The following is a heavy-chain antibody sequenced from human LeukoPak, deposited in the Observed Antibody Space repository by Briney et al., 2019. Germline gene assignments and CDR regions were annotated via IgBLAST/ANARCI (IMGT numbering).Heavy chain of an antibody. Sequence: GGALRLSCAPSGCTSSSYVMNGVRPAPGKGLEGVSSISSSTIYTYYADSVKGRITISRDNAKNSLYLQMNSLRAEDTAVYYCARIAAGGIAVAGLDYWGQGTLVTVSS. CDR1: GCTSSSYV. D-gene: IGHD6-19*01. CDR2: ISSSTIYT. V-gene: IGHV3-21*01. CDR3: ARIAAGGIAVAGLDY. J-gene: IGHJ4*02.